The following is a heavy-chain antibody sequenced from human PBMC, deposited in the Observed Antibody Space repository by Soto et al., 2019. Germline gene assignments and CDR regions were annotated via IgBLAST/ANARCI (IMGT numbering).Heavy chain of an antibody. CDR2: TYYRSKWYN. CDR3: ARAPGGSAAFDI. V-gene: IGHV6-1*01. Sequence: SRTLPLTSAISGDTVSSNSAAWNWNRQSPSRGLEWLGRTYYRSKWYNDYAVSVKSRITINPDTSKNQFSLQLNSVTPADTAVYDCARAPGGSAAFDIRGQGPMVTVSS. J-gene: IGHJ3*02. CDR1: GDTVSSNSAA. D-gene: IGHD3-16*01.